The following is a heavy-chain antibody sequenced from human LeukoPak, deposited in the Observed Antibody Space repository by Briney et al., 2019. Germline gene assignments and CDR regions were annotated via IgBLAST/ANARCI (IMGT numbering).Heavy chain of an antibody. Sequence: SETLSLTCTVSDGSISSYYWSWIRQPPGKGLEWIGHIYDSGSTNYNPSLKSRVTISVDTSKNQFSLKLSSVTAADTAVYYCARGHTKRTSHPGRPGVYWGQGTLVTVSS. V-gene: IGHV4-59*01. CDR3: ARGHTKRTSHPGRPGVY. CDR1: DGSISSYY. J-gene: IGHJ4*02. CDR2: IYDSGST. D-gene: IGHD1-1*01.